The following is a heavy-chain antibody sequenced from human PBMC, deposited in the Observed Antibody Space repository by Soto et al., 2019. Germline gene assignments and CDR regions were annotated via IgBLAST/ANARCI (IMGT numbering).Heavy chain of an antibody. CDR3: GRGPLGGGWGHFDY. Sequence: QVQLVESGGGVVQPGRSLRLSCAASGFTFSSYGMHWVRQAPGKGLEWVAVIWYDGSNKYYADSVKGRFTISRDNSKNARYLQMNSLGAESTAVYYCGRGPLGGGWGHFDYWGQGTLVTVSS. J-gene: IGHJ4*02. CDR2: IWYDGSNK. CDR1: GFTFSSYG. V-gene: IGHV3-33*01. D-gene: IGHD3-16*01.